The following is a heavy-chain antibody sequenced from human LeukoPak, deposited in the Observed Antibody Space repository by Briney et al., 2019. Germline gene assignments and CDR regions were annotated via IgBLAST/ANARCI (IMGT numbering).Heavy chain of an antibody. J-gene: IGHJ5*02. Sequence: SETLSLTCAVSGVSISSSNWWSWVRQPPGKGLEWIGEIYHSGSTNYNPSLKSRVTISVDKSKNQFSLKLSSVTAADTAVYYCARDSSGWYPYNWFDPWGQGTLVTVSS. CDR1: GVSISSSNW. V-gene: IGHV4-4*02. CDR3: ARDSSGWYPYNWFDP. D-gene: IGHD6-19*01. CDR2: IYHSGST.